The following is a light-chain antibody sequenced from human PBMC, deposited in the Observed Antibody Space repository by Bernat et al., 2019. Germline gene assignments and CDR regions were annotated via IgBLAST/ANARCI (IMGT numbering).Light chain of an antibody. J-gene: IGLJ3*02. CDR3: CSYAGSYTFYRV. V-gene: IGLV2-11*01. CDR2: DVS. CDR1: SSDVGGYNY. Sequence: QSALTQPRSVSGSPGQSVTISCTGTSSDVGGYNYVSWYQQHPGKAPKLMIYDVSKRPSGVPDRFSGSKSGNTASLTISGLQAEDEADYYCCSYAGSYTFYRVFGGGTKLTVL.